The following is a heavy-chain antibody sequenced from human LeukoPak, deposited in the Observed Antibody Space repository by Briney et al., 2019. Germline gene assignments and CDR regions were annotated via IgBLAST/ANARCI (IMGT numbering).Heavy chain of an antibody. CDR2: ISGNNGNT. D-gene: IGHD6-19*01. V-gene: IGHV1-18*01. CDR3: ARANIAVAGSAYFDY. Sequence: ASVKVSCKASGYTFTRYGISWVRQAPGQGLEWMGWISGNNGNTNYAQNLQGRVTMTTDTSTSTVYMELSSLRSEDTAVYYCARANIAVAGSAYFDYWGQGTLVTVSS. CDR1: GYTFTRYG. J-gene: IGHJ4*02.